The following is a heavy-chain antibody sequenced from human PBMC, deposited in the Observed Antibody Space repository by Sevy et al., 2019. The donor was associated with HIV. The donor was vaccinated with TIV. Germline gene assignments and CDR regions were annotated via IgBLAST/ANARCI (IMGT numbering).Heavy chain of an antibody. CDR3: ARGNRVREASKYFQD. J-gene: IGHJ1*01. D-gene: IGHD3-10*01. CDR2: IYYSGST. V-gene: IGHV4-59*13. CDR1: GGSISIYY. Sequence: SETLSLTCTVSGGSISIYYWSWIRQPPGKGLEWIGYIYYSGSTNYNPSLKSRVTMSVDTSKNQFSLKLRSVTAADTAVYYCARGNRVREASKYFQDWGQGALVTVSS.